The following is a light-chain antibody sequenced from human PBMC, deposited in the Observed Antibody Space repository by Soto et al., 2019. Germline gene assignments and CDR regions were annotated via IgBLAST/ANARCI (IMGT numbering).Light chain of an antibody. CDR2: GAS. CDR3: QQYNNWPPYT. J-gene: IGKJ2*01. Sequence: EIVMTQSPATLSVSPGERATLSCRASQSVSSDLAWYQHKPGQAPRLLIYGASTMANGIPARFSGSGSGTEFTPTISSLQSEAFAVYYCQQYNNWPPYTFGQGTKLEIK. V-gene: IGKV3-15*01. CDR1: QSVSSD.